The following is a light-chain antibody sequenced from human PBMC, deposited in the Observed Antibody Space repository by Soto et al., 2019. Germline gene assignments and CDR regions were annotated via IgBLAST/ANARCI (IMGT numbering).Light chain of an antibody. CDR3: SSYTSSSPRG. Sequence: QSALTQPASVSGSPGQSITISCTGTSSDVGGYNYVSWYQQHPGKAPKLMIYEVSNRPSGVSNRFSGSKSGNTASLPISGLPAQAEADYYCSSYTSSSPRGFRGGTKLPVL. CDR1: SSDVGGYNY. J-gene: IGLJ3*02. V-gene: IGLV2-14*01. CDR2: EVS.